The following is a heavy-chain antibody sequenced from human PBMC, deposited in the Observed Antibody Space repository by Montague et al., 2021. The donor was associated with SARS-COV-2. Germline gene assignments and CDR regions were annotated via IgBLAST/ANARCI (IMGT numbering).Heavy chain of an antibody. CDR2: IFHSGTI. CDR1: GDSISTSTW. J-gene: IGHJ6*02. D-gene: IGHD6-13*01. Sequence: SETLSLTCRVSGDSISTSTWWTWVSQTPGKGLEWIGEIFHSGTINYNQSLKSRVSISVDKSNNQFSLRPSSLIAADTAVDYCATLSRRTAAGTRDYFGLDVWGQGTTVAVSS. CDR3: ATLSRRTAAGTRDYFGLDV. V-gene: IGHV4-4*02.